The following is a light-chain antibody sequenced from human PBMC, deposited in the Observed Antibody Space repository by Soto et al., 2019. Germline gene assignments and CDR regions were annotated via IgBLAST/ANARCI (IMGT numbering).Light chain of an antibody. CDR1: QSVLYSSNNNNY. J-gene: IGKJ5*01. CDR3: QKYYRRPQT. CDR2: WAS. Sequence: DIVMTQSPDSLAVSLGERATINCKSSQSVLYSSNNNNYLAWYQQRPGQAPKLLIYWASTRESGVPDRFSGSGSEKDFTLTISSLQPEEVAVYYCQKYYRRPQTFGQGTRLEIK. V-gene: IGKV4-1*01.